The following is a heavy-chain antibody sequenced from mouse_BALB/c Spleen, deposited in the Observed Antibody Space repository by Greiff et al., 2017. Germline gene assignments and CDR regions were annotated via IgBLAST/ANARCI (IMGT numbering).Heavy chain of an antibody. CDR1: GFTFSSFG. Sequence: EVKLMESGGGLVQPGGSRKLSCAASGFTFSSFGMHWVRQAPEKGLEWVAYISSGSSTIYYADTVKGRFTISRDNPKNTLFLQMTSLRSEDTAMYYCARSSLLPPFAYWGQGTLVTVSA. CDR2: ISSGSSTI. V-gene: IGHV5-17*02. D-gene: IGHD2-1*01. CDR3: ARSSLLPPFAY. J-gene: IGHJ3*01.